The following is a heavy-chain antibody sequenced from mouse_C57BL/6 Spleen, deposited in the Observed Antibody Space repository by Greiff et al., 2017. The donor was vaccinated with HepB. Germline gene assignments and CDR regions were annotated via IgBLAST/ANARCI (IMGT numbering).Heavy chain of an antibody. J-gene: IGHJ2*01. CDR3: AGSYCSSPYFDY. Sequence: VQLQQSGPELVKPGASVKISCKASGYAFSSSWMNWVKQRPGKGLEWIGRIYPGDGDTNYNGKFKGKATLTADKSSSTAYMQLSSLTSEDSAVYVCAGSYCSSPYFDYWGQGTTLTVSS. CDR1: GYAFSSSW. D-gene: IGHD1-1*01. V-gene: IGHV1-82*01. CDR2: IYPGDGDT.